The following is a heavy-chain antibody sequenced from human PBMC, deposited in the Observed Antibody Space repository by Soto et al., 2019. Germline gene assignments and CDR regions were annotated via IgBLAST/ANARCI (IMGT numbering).Heavy chain of an antibody. CDR1: GYTFTSYD. Sequence: QVQLVQSGAEVKKPGASVKVSCKASGYTFTSYDINWVRQATGQGLEWMGWMNPNSGNTGHAQNFQGRVTMTSNTSISAAYMELRSLISEDTAVYYCAREMTTRVLDVLGQVTTVTVSS. D-gene: IGHD1-1*01. V-gene: IGHV1-8*01. J-gene: IGHJ6*02. CDR3: AREMTTRVLDV. CDR2: MNPNSGNT.